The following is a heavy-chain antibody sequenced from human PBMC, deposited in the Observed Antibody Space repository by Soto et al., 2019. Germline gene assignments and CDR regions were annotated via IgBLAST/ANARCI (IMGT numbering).Heavy chain of an antibody. Sequence: PGGSLRLSCAASGFTFSPYYMSWVRQAPGKGLEWVSSISSSSSYIYYADSVKGRFTISRDNSKNTVYLQMDSLRAEDTAVYYCARDSDDSSGYYLLGVYYFDYWGQGT. D-gene: IGHD3-22*01. V-gene: IGHV3-21*01. CDR2: ISSSSSYI. J-gene: IGHJ4*02. CDR1: GFTFSPYY. CDR3: ARDSDDSSGYYLLGVYYFDY.